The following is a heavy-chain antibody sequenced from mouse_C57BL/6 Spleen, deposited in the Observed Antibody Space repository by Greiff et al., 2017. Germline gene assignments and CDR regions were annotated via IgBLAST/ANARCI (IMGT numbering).Heavy chain of an antibody. CDR2: IDPSDSET. CDR1: GYTFTSYW. J-gene: IGHJ1*03. D-gene: IGHD1-1*01. CDR3: ARSGELTTVEGYFDV. V-gene: IGHV1-52*01. Sequence: VQLQQPGAELVRPGSSVKLSCKASGYTFTSYWMHWVQQRPIQGLEWIGNIDPSDSETHYNQKFKDKATLTVDKSSSTAYMQLSSLTSEDSAVYYCARSGELTTVEGYFDVWGTGTTVTVSS.